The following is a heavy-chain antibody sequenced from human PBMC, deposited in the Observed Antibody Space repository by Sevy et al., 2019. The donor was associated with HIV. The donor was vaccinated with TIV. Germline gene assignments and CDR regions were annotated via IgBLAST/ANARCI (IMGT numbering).Heavy chain of an antibody. D-gene: IGHD6-19*01. CDR1: GFTFSSYA. CDR3: ARRRYSSGWENFDY. Sequence: GGSLRLSCAPSGFTFSSYAMHWVRQAPGKGLEWVAVISYDGSNKYYADSVKGRFTISRDNSKNTLYLQMNSLRAEDTAVYYCARRRYSSGWENFDYWGQGTLVTVSS. J-gene: IGHJ4*02. V-gene: IGHV3-30-3*01. CDR2: ISYDGSNK.